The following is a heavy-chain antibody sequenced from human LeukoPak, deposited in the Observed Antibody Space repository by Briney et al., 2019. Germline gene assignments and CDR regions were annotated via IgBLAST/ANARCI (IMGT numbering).Heavy chain of an antibody. CDR3: ARQNYDYSGYYRCAFDY. D-gene: IGHD3-22*01. Sequence: SETLSLTCTVSGVSISGSYWSWVRQPPGKGLQWIGYIYYSGSTNYNPSLKSRVTISVDTSKNQFSLKLSSVTAADTAVYYCARQNYDYSGYYRCAFDYWGQGTLVTVSS. V-gene: IGHV4-59*01. CDR2: IYYSGST. CDR1: GVSISGSY. J-gene: IGHJ4*02.